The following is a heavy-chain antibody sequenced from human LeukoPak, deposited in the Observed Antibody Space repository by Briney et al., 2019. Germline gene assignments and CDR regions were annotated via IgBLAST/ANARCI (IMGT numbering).Heavy chain of an antibody. Sequence: SETLSLTCAVSGGSISSGGYSWSWLRQPPGTGLEWIGYIYHSGSTYYNPSLKSRVTISVDRSKNQFSLKLSSVTAADTAVYYCARARGSVVAATGEFDPWGQGTLVTVSS. D-gene: IGHD2-15*01. CDR3: ARARGSVVAATGEFDP. CDR1: GGSISSGGYS. V-gene: IGHV4-30-2*01. J-gene: IGHJ5*02. CDR2: IYHSGST.